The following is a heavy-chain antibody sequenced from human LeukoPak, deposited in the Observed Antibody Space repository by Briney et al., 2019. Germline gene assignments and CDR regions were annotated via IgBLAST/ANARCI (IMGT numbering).Heavy chain of an antibody. CDR2: IYYSGST. Sequence: SETLSLTCTVSGGSISSYYWSWIRQPPGKGLEWIGYIYYSGSTNYSPSLKSRVTISVDTSKNQFSLKLSSVTAADTAVYYCARSSMVRGVTPPDTDAFDIWGQGTMVTVSS. J-gene: IGHJ3*02. CDR1: GGSISSYY. D-gene: IGHD3-10*01. CDR3: ARSSMVRGVTPPDTDAFDI. V-gene: IGHV4-59*01.